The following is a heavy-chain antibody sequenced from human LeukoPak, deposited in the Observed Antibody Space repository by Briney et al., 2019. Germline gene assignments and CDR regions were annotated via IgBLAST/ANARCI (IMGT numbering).Heavy chain of an antibody. J-gene: IGHJ4*02. CDR2: INSDGSST. D-gene: IGHD3-9*01. CDR3: ARDNDTVFDY. CDR1: GFTFISYW. V-gene: IGHV3-74*01. Sequence: GGSLRVSCAASGFTFISYWMHWVRQTPGKGLVWVSRINSDGSSTTYADSVKGRFTISRDNAKNTLYLQVNSLRAEDTAVYYCARDNDTVFDYWGQGTLVTVSS.